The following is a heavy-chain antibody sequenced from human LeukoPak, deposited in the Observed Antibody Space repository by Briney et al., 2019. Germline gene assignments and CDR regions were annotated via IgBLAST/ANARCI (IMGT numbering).Heavy chain of an antibody. CDR1: GFTFSSYG. CDR2: IRYDGSNK. V-gene: IGHV3-30*02. J-gene: IGHJ4*02. D-gene: IGHD3-9*01. Sequence: VQPGGSLRLSCAASGFTFSSYGMHWVRQAPGKGLEWVAFIRYDGSNKYYADSVKGRFTISRDNSKNTLYLQMNSLRAEDTAVYYCAKDRLTEDILTGYYYWGQGTLVTVSS. CDR3: AKDRLTEDILTGYYY.